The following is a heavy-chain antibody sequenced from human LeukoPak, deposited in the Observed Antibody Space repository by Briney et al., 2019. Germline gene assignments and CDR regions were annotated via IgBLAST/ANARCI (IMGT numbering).Heavy chain of an antibody. CDR3: ARDRGSTGYYYLDS. D-gene: IGHD6-19*01. J-gene: IGHJ4*02. V-gene: IGHV4-59*01. Sequence: SETLSLTCNVSGASISSYYWSWIRQPPGRGLEWIGYRYYSGTTNYKPSLKSRVTMSVDASRNQFSLKLVSVTAADTAVYYCARDRGSTGYYYLDSWGQGILVTVSS. CDR2: RYYSGTT. CDR1: GASISSYY.